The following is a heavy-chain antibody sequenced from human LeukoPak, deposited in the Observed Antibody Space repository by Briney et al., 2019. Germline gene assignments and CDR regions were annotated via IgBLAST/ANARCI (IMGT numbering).Heavy chain of an antibody. Sequence: GGSLRLSCAASEFTFISFAMTWVRQASGKGLEWVSSITGSGDITYYADSVKGRFTISRDNSNKMLFLQMNSLRGEDTAVYYCAKGSDSDSSGWPEGHYCYMDVWGKGTTVTVSS. V-gene: IGHV3-23*01. CDR3: AKGSDSDSSGWPEGHYCYMDV. CDR1: EFTFISFA. D-gene: IGHD6-19*01. CDR2: ITGSGDIT. J-gene: IGHJ6*03.